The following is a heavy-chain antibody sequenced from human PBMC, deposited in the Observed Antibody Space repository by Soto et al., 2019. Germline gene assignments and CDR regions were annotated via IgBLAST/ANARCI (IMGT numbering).Heavy chain of an antibody. CDR2: ISSSSSTI. CDR1: GFTFSSYS. J-gene: IGHJ5*02. D-gene: IGHD2-2*01. V-gene: IGHV3-48*01. CDR3: AREAEDIVVVPAALVP. Sequence: GGSLRLSCAASGFTFSSYSMNWVRQAPGKGLEWVSYISSSSSTIYYADSVKGRFTISRDNAKNSLYLQMNSLRAEDTAVYYCAREAEDIVVVPAALVPWGQGTLVTVSS.